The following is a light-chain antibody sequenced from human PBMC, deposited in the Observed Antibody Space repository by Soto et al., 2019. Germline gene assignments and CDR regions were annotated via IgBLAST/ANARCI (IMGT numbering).Light chain of an antibody. J-gene: IGKJ4*01. V-gene: IGKV1-5*03. CDR2: KAS. Sequence: DIQMTQSPSTLSASVGDRVTITCRASQSISTWLAWYQQKPGKAPKLLIYKASNLEGGVPSRFSGSGSGTEFNITISSLQPDDFATYYCQQYNTYPLTFGGGNTVEIK. CDR3: QQYNTYPLT. CDR1: QSISTW.